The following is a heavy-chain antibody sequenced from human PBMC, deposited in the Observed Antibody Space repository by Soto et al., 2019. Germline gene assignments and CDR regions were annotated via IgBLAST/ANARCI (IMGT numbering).Heavy chain of an antibody. V-gene: IGHV3-9*01. CDR2: ISWSSGSI. CDR3: EKAPYNGVTSGGYFDN. CDR1: GFTFDDYA. Sequence: EVQLVESGGGLVQPGRSLRLSCAASGFTFDDYAMHWVRQAPGKGLEWVSSISWSSGSINYADSVKGRFTISRDNAKNSFIMKINSLRAEDTALYSCEKAPYNGVTSGGYFDNGGQGPLAPVPS. J-gene: IGHJ4*02. D-gene: IGHD3-10*01.